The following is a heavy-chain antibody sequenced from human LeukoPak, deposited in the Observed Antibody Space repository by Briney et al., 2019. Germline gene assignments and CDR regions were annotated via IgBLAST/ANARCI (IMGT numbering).Heavy chain of an antibody. Sequence: GGSLRLSCAASGFTFSTYAMSWVRRTPGKGLEWVSAITGGGGTTYYADSVKGRFTISRDNSKNTLYLQMNSLRAEDTAVYYCAKDLGYGSGVWGQGTLVTVSS. CDR1: GFTFSTYA. V-gene: IGHV3-23*01. J-gene: IGHJ4*02. CDR2: ITGGGGTT. D-gene: IGHD3-10*01. CDR3: AKDLGYGSGV.